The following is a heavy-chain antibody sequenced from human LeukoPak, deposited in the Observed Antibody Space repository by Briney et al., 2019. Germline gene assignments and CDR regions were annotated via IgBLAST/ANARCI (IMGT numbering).Heavy chain of an antibody. CDR3: TRWDCTTTGCYPFDY. CDR1: GFTFSGSA. Sequence: PGGSLKLSCAASGFTFSGSAIHWVRQASGKGLEWVGRIRDKANSYATAYIASVKSRFTISRDDSKNTAYLQMSSLKTEDTAVYYCTRWDCTTTGCYPFDYWGQGTLVTVSS. J-gene: IGHJ4*02. V-gene: IGHV3-73*01. D-gene: IGHD2-2*01. CDR2: IRDKANSYAT.